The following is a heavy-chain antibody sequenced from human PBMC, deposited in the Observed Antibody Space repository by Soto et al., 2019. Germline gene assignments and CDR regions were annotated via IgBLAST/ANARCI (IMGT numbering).Heavy chain of an antibody. Sequence: EVQLVESGGGLVQPGGSLRLSCAASGFTFSSYWMHWVRQAPGKGLVWVSRINSDGSSTSYADSVKGRFTISRDNAKNTLYLHMNSLRVEDTAVYYGARDDYGPNILDYWGQGTLVTVSS. CDR2: INSDGSST. CDR3: ARDDYGPNILDY. D-gene: IGHD4-17*01. V-gene: IGHV3-74*01. J-gene: IGHJ4*02. CDR1: GFTFSSYW.